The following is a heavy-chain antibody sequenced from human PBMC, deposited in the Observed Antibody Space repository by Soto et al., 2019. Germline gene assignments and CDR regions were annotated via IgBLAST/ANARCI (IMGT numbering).Heavy chain of an antibody. J-gene: IGHJ4*01. CDR3: AGNIGQTLLQTYRPYYLEY. CDR1: GASVSSGDPY. CDR2: LYYNGKT. D-gene: IGHD2-21*01. V-gene: IGHV4-30-4*01. Sequence: PSETLSLTCTVSGASVSSGDPYWTWIRQPPGEGLEWIGFLYYNGKTYYNPSLKSRVTISIDTSRNQFSLKLKSLTPGNTAVYYCAGNIGQTLLQTYRPYYLEYQGQGTLVTVSS.